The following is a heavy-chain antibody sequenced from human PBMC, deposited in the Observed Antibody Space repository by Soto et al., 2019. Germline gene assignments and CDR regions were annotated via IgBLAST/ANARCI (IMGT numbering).Heavy chain of an antibody. Sequence: PSETLSLTCTVSGGSISSSSYYWGWIRQPPGKGLEWIGSIYYSGSTYYNPSLKSRVTISVDTSKNQFSLKLSSVTAADTAVYYCARHRGREGYCSGGSCYPSFFDYWGQGTLVTVSS. D-gene: IGHD2-15*01. CDR3: ARHRGREGYCSGGSCYPSFFDY. V-gene: IGHV4-39*01. CDR1: GGSISSSSYY. CDR2: IYYSGST. J-gene: IGHJ4*02.